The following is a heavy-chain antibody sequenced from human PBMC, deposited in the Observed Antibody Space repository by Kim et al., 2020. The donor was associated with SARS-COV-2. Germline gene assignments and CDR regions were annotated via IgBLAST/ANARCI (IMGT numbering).Heavy chain of an antibody. CDR3: AREVPGGSGALDDY. D-gene: IGHD3-10*01. CDR2: IWYDGSNK. Sequence: GGSLRLSCAASGFTFSSYGMHWVRQAPGKGLEWVAVIWYDGSNKYYADSVKGRFTISRDNSKNTLYLQMNSLRAEDTAVYYCAREVPGGSGALDDYWGQGTLVTVSS. CDR1: GFTFSSYG. V-gene: IGHV3-33*01. J-gene: IGHJ4*02.